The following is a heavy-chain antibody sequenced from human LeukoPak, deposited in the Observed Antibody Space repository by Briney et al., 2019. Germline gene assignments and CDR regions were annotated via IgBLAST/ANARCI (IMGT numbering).Heavy chain of an antibody. CDR2: ISSSSSTI. CDR3: AKSYYDSSGYSMDFDY. CDR1: GFTFSSYS. D-gene: IGHD3-22*01. J-gene: IGHJ4*02. Sequence: GGSLRLSCAASGFTFSSYSMNWVRQAPGKGLEWVSYISSSSSTIYYADSVKGRFTISRDNAKNSLYLQMNSLRAEDTALYYCAKSYYDSSGYSMDFDYWGQGTLVTVSS. V-gene: IGHV3-48*01.